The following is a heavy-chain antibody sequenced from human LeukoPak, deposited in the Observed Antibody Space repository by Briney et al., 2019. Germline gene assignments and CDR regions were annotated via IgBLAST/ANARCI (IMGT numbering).Heavy chain of an antibody. V-gene: IGHV3-30*04. CDR1: GFTFGSFA. D-gene: IGHD7-27*01. CDR2: ISNDADNK. CDR3: ARGRVKYTGTGVGYFDY. Sequence: GGSLRLSCAASGFTFGSFAMHWVRQAPGKGLEWVAVISNDADNKYYVDSVKGRFTISRDNSKSTLYLQMNSLRAEDTAVYYCARGRVKYTGTGVGYFDYWGQGTLVTVSS. J-gene: IGHJ4*02.